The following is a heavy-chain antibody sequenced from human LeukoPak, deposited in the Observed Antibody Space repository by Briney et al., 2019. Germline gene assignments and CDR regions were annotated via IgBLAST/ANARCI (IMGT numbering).Heavy chain of an antibody. V-gene: IGHV4-4*09. CDR2: IYTSGST. D-gene: IGHD6-19*01. J-gene: IGHJ4*02. CDR3: ARELGSGWYGGYYFDY. CDR1: GGSISSYY. Sequence: SETLSLTCTVSGGSISSYYWSWIRQPPGKGLEWIGYIYTSGSTNYNPSLKSRVTISVDTSKNQFSLKLSSVTAADTAVYYCARELGSGWYGGYYFDYWGQGTLVTVSS.